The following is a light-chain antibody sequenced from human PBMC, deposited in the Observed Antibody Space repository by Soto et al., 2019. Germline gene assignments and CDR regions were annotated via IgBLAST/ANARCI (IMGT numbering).Light chain of an antibody. J-gene: IGKJ1*01. CDR1: QSVRSNF. Sequence: EIVLTHSPGTLSLSPWERATLSFRASQSVRSNFLAWYQQKPGQAPRLLIYGASNRATGIPDRFSGSGSGTDFTLTITRLEPEDFAMYYCQRYDSLRTFGQGTKVDIK. CDR2: GAS. CDR3: QRYDSLRT. V-gene: IGKV3-20*01.